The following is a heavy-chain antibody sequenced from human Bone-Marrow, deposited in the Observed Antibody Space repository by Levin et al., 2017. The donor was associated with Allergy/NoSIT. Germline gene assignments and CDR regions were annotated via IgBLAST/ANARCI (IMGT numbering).Heavy chain of an antibody. CDR3: ARLGTSFDIMTGDPQLVFDV. D-gene: IGHD3-9*01. CDR2: IHSSGST. J-gene: IGHJ4*02. Sequence: SQTLSLTCTVSGASISGRFWTWIRQTPGRGLEWIGYIHSSGSTKYNPSLTSRVTVDRSQNQFSLTLSSVTSADTAIYYCARLGTSFDIMTGDPQLVFDVWGQGALVTVSS. CDR1: GASISGRF. V-gene: IGHV4-59*11.